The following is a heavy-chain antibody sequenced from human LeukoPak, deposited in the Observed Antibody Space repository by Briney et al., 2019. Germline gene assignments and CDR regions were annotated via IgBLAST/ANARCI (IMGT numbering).Heavy chain of an antibody. J-gene: IGHJ6*04. CDR1: GFTFSSYW. Sequence: GGSLRLSCAASGFTFSSYWMHWVRQAPGKGLVWVSRINTDGSRTTYADSVKGRFTISRDNAKNTLYLQMNSLRAEDTAVYYCARSFNDMDVWGKGTTVNVSS. V-gene: IGHV3-74*01. CDR2: INTDGSRT. CDR3: ARSFNDMDV.